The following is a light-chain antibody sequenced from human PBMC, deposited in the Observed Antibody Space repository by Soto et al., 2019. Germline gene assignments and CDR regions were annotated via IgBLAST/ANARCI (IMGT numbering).Light chain of an antibody. Sequence: EIVMTQSPATLSVSPGDRVTLSCGASQSVSSNLAWYQQKPGQAPRLLISGASSRATGIPDRFSGSGSGTDFTLTITSLQSEDFAIYYCQQYNAWPITFGQGTRLEIK. J-gene: IGKJ5*01. CDR3: QQYNAWPIT. CDR2: GAS. V-gene: IGKV3D-15*01. CDR1: QSVSSN.